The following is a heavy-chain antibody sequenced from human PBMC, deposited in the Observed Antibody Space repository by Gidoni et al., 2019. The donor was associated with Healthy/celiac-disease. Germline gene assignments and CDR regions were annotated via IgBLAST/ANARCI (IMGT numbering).Heavy chain of an antibody. Sequence: EVQLVESGGGLVQPGGSLKLSCAASGFSFSGSAMHWVRQASGKGLEWVGRIRSKANSYATAYAASVKGRFTISRDDSKNTAYLQMNSLKTEDTAVYYCTWPHYDSSGYYDDYWGQGTLVTVSS. V-gene: IGHV3-73*02. J-gene: IGHJ4*02. CDR3: TWPHYDSSGYYDDY. CDR1: GFSFSGSA. D-gene: IGHD3-22*01. CDR2: IRSKANSYAT.